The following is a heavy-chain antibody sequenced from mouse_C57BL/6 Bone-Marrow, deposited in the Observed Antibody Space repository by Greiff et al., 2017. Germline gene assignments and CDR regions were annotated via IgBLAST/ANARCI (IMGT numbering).Heavy chain of an antibody. V-gene: IGHV3-6*01. D-gene: IGHD1-1*01. CDR1: GYSITSGYY. CDR2: ISYDGST. Sequence: EVQLVESGPGLVKPSQSLSLTCSVTGYSITSGYYWNWIRQFPGNKLEWMGYISYDGSTNYNPTLKNQITITRDTSNNQFFLKLNSLTTEDTATYYCARDWKLRYGSSPGTWFAYWGQGTLVTVSA. CDR3: ARDWKLRYGSSPGTWFAY. J-gene: IGHJ3*01.